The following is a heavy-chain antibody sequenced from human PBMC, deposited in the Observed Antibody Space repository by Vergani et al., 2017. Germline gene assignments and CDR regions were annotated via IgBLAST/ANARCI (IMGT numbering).Heavy chain of an antibody. D-gene: IGHD2-2*01. V-gene: IGHV4-4*02. Sequence: QVQLQESGPGLVKPSGTLSLTCAVSGGSISSSNWWRWVRQPPGKGREWIGEIYHSGSTNYNPSLKSRFTISVDKAKNQFSLKLSSVTAADTAVYYCARDSSTLYMDVWGKGTTVTVSS. CDR3: ARDSSTLYMDV. CDR1: GGSISSSNW. CDR2: IYHSGST. J-gene: IGHJ6*03.